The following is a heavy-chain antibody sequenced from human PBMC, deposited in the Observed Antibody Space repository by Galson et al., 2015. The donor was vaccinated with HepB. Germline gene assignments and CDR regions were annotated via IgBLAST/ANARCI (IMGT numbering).Heavy chain of an antibody. CDR3: ARDLIFAARGRAFDC. CDR1: GFTFSSYW. CDR2: ISSDGSGT. Sequence: SLRLSCAASGFTFSSYWMHWVRQSPGKGLVWVSHISSDGSGTSYADSVQGRFTISRDNAKNTLYLQMNNLRVEDTAVYYCARDLIFAARGRAFDCWGQGTLVTVSS. D-gene: IGHD2-15*01. J-gene: IGHJ4*02. V-gene: IGHV3-74*01.